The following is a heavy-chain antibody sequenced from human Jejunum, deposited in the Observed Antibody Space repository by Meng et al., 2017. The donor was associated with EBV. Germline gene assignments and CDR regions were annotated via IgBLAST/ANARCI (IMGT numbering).Heavy chain of an antibody. D-gene: IGHD1-1*01. J-gene: IGHJ4*02. Sequence: VQLQGGGPGLVKPSAPLLPTSAVSGYSMSNSNWWGWMWQPPGKGLEWIGYIYYTGTTYYNPSLKSRVTMSIDTSKNHFSLKLTSVTTMDTAVYYCAKRMPGTGFDYWGQGTLVTVSS. CDR1: GYSMSNSNW. V-gene: IGHV4-28*01. CDR2: IYYTGTT. CDR3: AKRMPGTGFDY.